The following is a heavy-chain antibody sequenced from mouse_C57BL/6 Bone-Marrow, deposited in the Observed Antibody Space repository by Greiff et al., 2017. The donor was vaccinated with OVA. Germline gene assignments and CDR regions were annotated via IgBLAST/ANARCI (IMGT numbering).Heavy chain of an antibody. V-gene: IGHV5-6*02. CDR2: ISSGGSYT. CDR3: ARVGSSC. D-gene: IGHD1-1*01. Sequence: EVKLEESGGDLVKPGGSLKLSCAASGFTFSSYGMSWVRQTPDKRLEWVATISSGGSYTYYPDSVKGRFTISRDNAKNTLYLQMSSLKSEDTAMYYCARVGSSCWGQGTTLTVSS. CDR1: GFTFSSYG. J-gene: IGHJ2*01.